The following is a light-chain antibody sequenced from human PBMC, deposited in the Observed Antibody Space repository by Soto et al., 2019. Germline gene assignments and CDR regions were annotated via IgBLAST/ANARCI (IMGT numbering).Light chain of an antibody. CDR1: KSVSSSY. CDR2: GAS. J-gene: IGKJ1*01. Sequence: EIVLTQSPDTLSLSPGDRATLSCRASKSVSSSYLTWYQQKPGQAPRLLIYGASIRATGIPDRFSGSESGTDFTLTISRLEPEDFAVYYCHQHGNSPRTFGQGTKVEIK. V-gene: IGKV3-20*01. CDR3: HQHGNSPRT.